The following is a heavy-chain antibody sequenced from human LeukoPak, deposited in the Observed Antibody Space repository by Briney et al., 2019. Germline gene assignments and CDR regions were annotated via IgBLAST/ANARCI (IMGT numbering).Heavy chain of an antibody. Sequence: GASVKVSCKASVYTFTGYYMHWVRQAPGQGLEWMGWINPNSGGTNYAQKFQGRVTMTRDTSISTAYMELSRLRSDDTAVYYCARVSSSWYSPSKSYFDYWGQGTLVTVSS. D-gene: IGHD6-13*01. V-gene: IGHV1-2*02. J-gene: IGHJ4*02. CDR3: ARVSSSWYSPSKSYFDY. CDR2: INPNSGGT. CDR1: VYTFTGYY.